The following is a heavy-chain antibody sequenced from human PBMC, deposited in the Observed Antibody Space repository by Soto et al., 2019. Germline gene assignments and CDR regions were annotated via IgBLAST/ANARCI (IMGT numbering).Heavy chain of an antibody. CDR1: GGSISSYY. J-gene: IGHJ6*04. Sequence: PSETLSLTCTVSGGSISSYYWSWIRQPPGKGLEWIGYIYYSGSTNYNPSLKSRVTISVDTSKNQFSLKLSSVTAADTAVYYCARGVYSSSWYGRHYYYYGMDVSGKATTVTVS. CDR3: ARGVYSSSWYGRHYYYYGMDV. D-gene: IGHD6-13*01. CDR2: IYYSGST. V-gene: IGHV4-59*01.